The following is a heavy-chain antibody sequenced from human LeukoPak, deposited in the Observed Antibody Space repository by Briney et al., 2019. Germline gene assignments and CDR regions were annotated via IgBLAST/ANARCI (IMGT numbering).Heavy chain of an antibody. D-gene: IGHD3-16*02. CDR3: AGSYYDYVWGSYRFDY. J-gene: IGHJ4*02. Sequence: GSLRLSCAASGFTFSSYSMNWVRQAPGKGLEWVSYISSSSSTIYYADSVKGRFTISRDNAKNSLYLQMNSLRAEDTAVYYCAGSYYDYVWGSYRFDYWGQGTLVTVSS. CDR2: ISSSSSTI. CDR1: GFTFSSYS. V-gene: IGHV3-48*04.